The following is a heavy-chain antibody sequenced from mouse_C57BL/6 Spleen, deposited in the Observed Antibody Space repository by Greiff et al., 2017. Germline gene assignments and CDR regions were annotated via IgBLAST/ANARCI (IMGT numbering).Heavy chain of an antibody. D-gene: IGHD2-1*01. J-gene: IGHJ2*01. Sequence: EVQLVESGGDLVKPGGSLKLSCAASGFTFSSSGMSWVRQTPDKRLEWVATFSSGGSYTDYPDSVQGRFTISRDNAKNTLYLQLSSQKSEDQSMYNCARLCYYGNYNYVDYWGQGTTLTVSS. CDR2: FSSGGSYT. CDR3: ARLCYYGNYNYVDY. V-gene: IGHV5-6*01. CDR1: GFTFSSSG.